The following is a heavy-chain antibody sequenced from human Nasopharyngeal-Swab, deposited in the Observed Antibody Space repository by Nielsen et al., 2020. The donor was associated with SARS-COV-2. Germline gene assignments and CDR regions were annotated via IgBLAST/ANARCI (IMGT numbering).Heavy chain of an antibody. V-gene: IGHV4-4*07. CDR1: GGSISSYY. J-gene: IGHJ4*02. D-gene: IGHD3-3*01. CDR3: ARGSLGIFGVVRSMGD. CDR2: IYTSRST. Sequence: SETLSLTCTVSGGSISSYYWRWIRQPPGKGLEWIGRIYTSRSTNYNPSLKSRVTISVDTSKNQFSLKLSSVTAADTAVYYCARGSLGIFGVVRSMGDWGQGTLVTVSS.